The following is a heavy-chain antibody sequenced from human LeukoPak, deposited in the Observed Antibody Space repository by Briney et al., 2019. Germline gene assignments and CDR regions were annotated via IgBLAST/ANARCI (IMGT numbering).Heavy chain of an antibody. CDR1: GGSISGGSYY. Sequence: SQTLSLTCTVSGGSISGGSYYWSWIRQPAGKGLEWIGHIYTSGSTNYNPSLKSRVTISVDTSKNQFSLKLSSVTAADTAVYYCARELYSSSFAFDIWGQGTMVTVSS. D-gene: IGHD6-6*01. CDR3: ARELYSSSFAFDI. J-gene: IGHJ3*02. V-gene: IGHV4-61*09. CDR2: IYTSGST.